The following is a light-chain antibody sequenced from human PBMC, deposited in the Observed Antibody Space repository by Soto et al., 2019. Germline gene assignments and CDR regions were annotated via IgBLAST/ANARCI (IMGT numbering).Light chain of an antibody. CDR2: GAS. CDR3: QQYGSAPPFT. Sequence: DIVLTHSPGTLSLSPGQRATLSCRASQSVSSSYLAWYQQKPRQAPRLLLYGASSRATGIPDRFSGSGSGPDFTLTISRLEPEDFAVYYCQQYGSAPPFTCGPGTKVDIK. V-gene: IGKV3-20*01. J-gene: IGKJ3*01. CDR1: QSVSSSY.